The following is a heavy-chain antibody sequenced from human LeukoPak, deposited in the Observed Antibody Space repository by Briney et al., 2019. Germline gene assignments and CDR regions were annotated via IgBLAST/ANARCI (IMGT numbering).Heavy chain of an antibody. CDR3: ARDPYYDILTDPVTDAFDI. CDR2: INPNSGDT. CDR1: GYTFTGYY. D-gene: IGHD3-9*01. Sequence: ASVKVSCKASGYTFTGYYMNWVRQAPGQGLEWMGWINPNSGDTNYAQKFQGRVTITADESTSTAYMELSSLRSEDTAVYYCARDPYYDILTDPVTDAFDIWGQGTMVTVSS. V-gene: IGHV1-2*02. J-gene: IGHJ3*02.